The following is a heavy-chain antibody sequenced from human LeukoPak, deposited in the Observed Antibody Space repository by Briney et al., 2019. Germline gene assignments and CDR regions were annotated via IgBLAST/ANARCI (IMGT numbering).Heavy chain of an antibody. CDR2: ISTYNGNT. D-gene: IGHD5-18*01. CDR1: GYTFTTYG. V-gene: IGHV1-18*01. CDR3: ARDRMDTGTYCDY. J-gene: IGHJ4*02. Sequence: ASVKVSCRSSGYTFTTYGITWVRQAPGQGLEWMGWISTYNGNTNYAQKLQGRVTMTTDTSTSTAYMELRSLRSDDTAMYYCARDRMDTGTYCDYWGQGTLVTVSS.